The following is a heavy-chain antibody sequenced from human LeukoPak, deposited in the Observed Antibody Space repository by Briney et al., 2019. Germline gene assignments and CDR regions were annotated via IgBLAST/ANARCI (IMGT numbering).Heavy chain of an antibody. Sequence: GASVKVSCKASGYTFTSYDINWVRQATGQGLEWMGWMNPNSGNTGYAQKFQGRVTMTRNTSISTAYMELSSLRSEDTVVYYCARVSTMVRGAREDFQHWGQGTLVTVSS. J-gene: IGHJ1*01. V-gene: IGHV1-8*01. CDR2: MNPNSGNT. CDR1: GYTFTSYD. D-gene: IGHD3-10*01. CDR3: ARVSTMVRGAREDFQH.